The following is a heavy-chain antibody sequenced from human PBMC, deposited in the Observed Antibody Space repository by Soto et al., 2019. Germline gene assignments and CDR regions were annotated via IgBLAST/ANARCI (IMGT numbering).Heavy chain of an antibody. V-gene: IGHV3-33*01. J-gene: IGHJ6*02. CDR2: IWYDGSNK. D-gene: IGHD6-13*01. Sequence: QVQLVESGGGVVQPGRSLRLSCAASGFIFSSYGMHWVRQAPGKGLEWVAVIWYDGSNKYYADSVKGRFTISRDNSKNTLYLQMSSLRAEDTAVYYCARDIAAAGTSYYYYGMDVWGQGTTVTVSS. CDR3: ARDIAAAGTSYYYYGMDV. CDR1: GFIFSSYG.